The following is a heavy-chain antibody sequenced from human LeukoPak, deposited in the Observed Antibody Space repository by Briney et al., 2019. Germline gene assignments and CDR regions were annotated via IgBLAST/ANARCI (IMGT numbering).Heavy chain of an antibody. V-gene: IGHV4-39*01. CDR3: ASGIAVAGRTLDY. CDR1: GGSISSSSYY. D-gene: IGHD6-19*01. CDR2: IYYSGST. Sequence: SETLSLTCTVSGGSISSSSYYWGWIRQPPGKGLEWIGSIYYSGSTYYNPSLKSRVTISVDTSKNQFSLKLSSVTAADTAVYYCASGIAVAGRTLDYWGQGTLVTVSS. J-gene: IGHJ4*02.